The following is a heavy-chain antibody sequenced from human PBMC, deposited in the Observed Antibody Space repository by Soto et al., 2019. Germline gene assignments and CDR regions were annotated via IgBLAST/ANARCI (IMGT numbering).Heavy chain of an antibody. V-gene: IGHV4-34*01. CDR1: GGSFSGYY. CDR2: INHSGIT. D-gene: IGHD2-2*03. CDR3: ARARSSVPGRRGNGYYGLDV. J-gene: IGHJ6*02. Sequence: QVQLQQWGAGLLKPSETLSLTCVVNGGSFSGYYWSWIRLPPGKGLEWIGEINHSGITDSNPSLKSRVTISVDASRNQFSLNLTSVTAPDTAVYYCARARSSVPGRRGNGYYGLDVWGQGTTVTVSS.